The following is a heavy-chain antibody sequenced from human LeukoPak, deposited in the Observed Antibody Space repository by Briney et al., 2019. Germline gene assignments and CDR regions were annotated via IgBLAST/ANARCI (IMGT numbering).Heavy chain of an antibody. CDR3: AKGYYDSSGLDAFDI. V-gene: IGHV3-33*06. D-gene: IGHD3-22*01. CDR1: GFTFSSYG. CDR2: IWYGGSNK. Sequence: GGSLRLSCAASGFTFSSYGMHWVRQAPGKGLEWVAVIWYGGSNKYYADSVKGRFTISRDNSKNTLYLQMNSLRAEDTAVYYCAKGYYDSSGLDAFDIWGQGTMVTVSS. J-gene: IGHJ3*02.